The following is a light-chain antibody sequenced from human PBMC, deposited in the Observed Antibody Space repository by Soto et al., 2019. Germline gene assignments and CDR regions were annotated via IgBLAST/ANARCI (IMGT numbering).Light chain of an antibody. CDR1: QDVSDF. J-gene: IGKJ5*01. V-gene: IGKV1-9*01. Sequence: DIHLTQSPSILSASVGDRVTLTCRASQDVSDFLAWYQHAPGKAPNLLIYGGYTLQSGVPSRFSGGGSGTEFSLTITGLKPEDSATYYCQYLNGVPTITFGQGTRLEIK. CDR3: QYLNGVPTIT. CDR2: GGY.